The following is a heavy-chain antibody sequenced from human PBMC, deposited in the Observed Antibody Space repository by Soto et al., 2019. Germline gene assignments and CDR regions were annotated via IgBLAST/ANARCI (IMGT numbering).Heavy chain of an antibody. J-gene: IGHJ6*02. CDR3: VMVDTCVTPTQQDV. CDR1: GYIFVNYG. V-gene: IGHV1-18*01. D-gene: IGHD5-18*01. Sequence: QVQLVQSGDEVKKPGASVKVSCKASGYIFVNYGIAWVRQAPGQGLEGMGWISPYTGNTHSATKVQGRLTMTTDTSTITAYMDLGSLASDDTAVYCCVMVDTCVTPTQQDVWGQGTTVTVSS. CDR2: ISPYTGNT.